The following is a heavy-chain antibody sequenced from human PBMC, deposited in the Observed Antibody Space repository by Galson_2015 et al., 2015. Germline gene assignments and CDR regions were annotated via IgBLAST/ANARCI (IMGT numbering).Heavy chain of an antibody. D-gene: IGHD3-9*01. CDR1: GFTFSSYA. V-gene: IGHV3-23*01. J-gene: IGHJ4*02. CDR3: AKCRYDILTGYLYYFDY. Sequence: SLRLSCAASGFTFSSYAMSWVRQAPGKGLEWVSAISGSGGSTYYADSVKGRFTISRDNSKNTLYLQMNSLRAEDTAVYYCAKCRYDILTGYLYYFDYWGQGTLVTVSS. CDR2: ISGSGGST.